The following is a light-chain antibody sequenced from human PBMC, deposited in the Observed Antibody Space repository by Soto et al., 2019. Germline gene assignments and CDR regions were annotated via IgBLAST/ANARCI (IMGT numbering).Light chain of an antibody. CDR1: SSDVGGYTY. J-gene: IGLJ2*01. CDR2: DVS. V-gene: IGLV2-14*03. CDR3: SSYTSSTTSVV. Sequence: QSALTQPASVSGSPGQSITISCTGTSSDVGGYTYVSWYQHHPGKAPKLMIYDVSNRPSGVSSPFSGSKSGNTASLTIAGLQAEDEADYYCSSYTSSTTSVVFGGGTKLTVL.